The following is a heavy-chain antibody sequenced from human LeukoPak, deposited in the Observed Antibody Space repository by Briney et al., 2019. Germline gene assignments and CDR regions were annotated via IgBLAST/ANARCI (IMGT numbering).Heavy chain of an antibody. J-gene: IGHJ5*02. V-gene: IGHV1-69*05. CDR1: GGTFSSYA. CDR2: IIPIFGTA. CDR3: AREYSSGWINWFDP. Sequence: SVKVSCKASGGTFSSYAISWVRQAPGQGLEWMGGIIPIFGTANYAQKFQGRVTMTTDTSTSTAYMELRSLRSDDTAVYYCAREYSSGWINWFDPWGQGTLVTVSS. D-gene: IGHD6-19*01.